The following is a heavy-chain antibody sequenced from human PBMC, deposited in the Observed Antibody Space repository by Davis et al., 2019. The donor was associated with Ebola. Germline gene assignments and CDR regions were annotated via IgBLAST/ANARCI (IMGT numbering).Heavy chain of an antibody. D-gene: IGHD2-15*01. CDR3: ALARAKYCSGGSCYYYYYGMDV. J-gene: IGHJ6*02. V-gene: IGHV1-2*04. CDR2: INPNSGGT. CDR1: GYTFTSYG. Sequence: ASVTVSCKASGYTFTSYGISWVRQAPGQGLEWMGWINPNSGGTNYAQKFQGWVTMTRDTSISTAYMELSRLRSDDTAVYYCALARAKYCSGGSCYYYYYGMDVWGQGTTVTVSS.